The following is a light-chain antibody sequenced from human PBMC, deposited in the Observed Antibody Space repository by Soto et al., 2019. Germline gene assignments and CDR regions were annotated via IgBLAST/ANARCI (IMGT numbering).Light chain of an antibody. Sequence: VLTQSPGTLSLSPGERATLSCRASQSVTNYLVWYQQKAGQAPMLLIYGASSRAPGIPDRYSGSGSGTDFTLTINRLVPEDSAVYYCQQFDTSPYTFGQRTKLEIK. CDR3: QQFDTSPYT. V-gene: IGKV3-20*01. CDR2: GAS. J-gene: IGKJ2*01. CDR1: QSVTNY.